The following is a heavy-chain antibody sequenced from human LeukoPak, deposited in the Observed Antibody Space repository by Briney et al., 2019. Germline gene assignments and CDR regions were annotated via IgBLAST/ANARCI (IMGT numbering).Heavy chain of an antibody. CDR2: FDPQDGET. CDR1: GYTLTELS. J-gene: IGHJ4*02. CDR3: ATRYSSGARGSFDS. Sequence: GASVKVSCKGSGYTLTELSMHWVRHAPGKGLEWMGGFDPQDGETIYAQKFQGTLTLTEDTSTDTAYMELSSLRSEDTAVYYCATRYSSGARGSFDSWGQGPLVPVSS. D-gene: IGHD6-19*01. V-gene: IGHV1-24*01.